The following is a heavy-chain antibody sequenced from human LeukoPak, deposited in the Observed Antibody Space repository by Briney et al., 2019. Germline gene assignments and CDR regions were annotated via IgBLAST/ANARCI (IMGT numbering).Heavy chain of an antibody. CDR2: INHSGST. D-gene: IGHD3-3*01. CDR1: GGSFSGYY. J-gene: IGHJ5*02. CDR3: ARGGLRGLSPFRSGYPYNWFDP. V-gene: IGHV4-34*01. Sequence: SETLSLTCAVYGGSFSGYYWSWIRQPPGKGLEWIGEINHSGSTNYNPSLKSRVTISVDTSKNQFSLKLSSVTAADTAVYYCARGGLRGLSPFRSGYPYNWFDPWGQGTLVTVSS.